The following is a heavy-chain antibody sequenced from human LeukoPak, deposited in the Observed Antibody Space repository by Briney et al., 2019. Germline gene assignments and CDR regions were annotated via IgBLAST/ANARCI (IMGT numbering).Heavy chain of an antibody. CDR3: ARDLWNFYDDSGYNRDFDS. Sequence: ASVKVSCKATSRISWVRQAPGQGLEWMGWIGTYRGDTYYAQKFQGRITVTTDTSTSTVYMELRNLRSDDTAVNYCARDLWNFYDDSGYNRDFDSWGQGTLVTVSS. CDR1: TSR. D-gene: IGHD3-22*01. CDR2: IGTYRGDT. J-gene: IGHJ5*01. V-gene: IGHV1-18*01.